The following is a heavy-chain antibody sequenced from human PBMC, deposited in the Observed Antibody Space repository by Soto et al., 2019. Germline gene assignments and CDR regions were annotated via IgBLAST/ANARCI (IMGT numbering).Heavy chain of an antibody. V-gene: IGHV4-61*08. J-gene: IGHJ1*01. Sequence: QVQLQESGPGLVKPSKTLSLTCTVSGDSVSSGAYYWSWIRQPPGKGLEWIGYIYHSGTTNYNPSLKSRVTISLDTSKNQFSLKLTSVTVADTAVYYCARSDYGDYRHQHWGQGTLVTVSS. CDR3: ARSDYGDYRHQH. D-gene: IGHD4-17*01. CDR2: IYHSGTT. CDR1: GDSVSSGAYY.